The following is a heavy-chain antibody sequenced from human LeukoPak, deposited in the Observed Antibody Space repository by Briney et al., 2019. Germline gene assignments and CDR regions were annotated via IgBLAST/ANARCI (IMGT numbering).Heavy chain of an antibody. J-gene: IGHJ4*02. CDR2: IHYSGTT. D-gene: IGHD4-23*01. CDR3: ARRFYGGDSGGSDS. V-gene: IGHV4-61*01. Sequence: SETLSLTCTVSSGSVSSANYYWSWIRQPPEKGLEWIGYIHYSGTTNYNPSLKSRVTISVDSSKNQFSLRLTSVTAADTAVYYCARRFYGGDSGGSDSWGQGTLVTVSS. CDR1: SGSVSSANYY.